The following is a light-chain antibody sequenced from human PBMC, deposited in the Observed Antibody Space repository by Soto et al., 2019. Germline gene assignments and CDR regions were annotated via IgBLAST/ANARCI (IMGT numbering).Light chain of an antibody. V-gene: IGKV3-15*01. CDR2: GAS. CDR1: QSVSSN. Sequence: EIVMTQSPVTLSVSPGERATLSCRASQSVSSNLAWYQQTPGQAPRLLIYGASTRATGIPARFSGSGFGTEFTLTISSLQSEDFAVYYCQQYNNWPLFTFGPGTKVDIK. CDR3: QQYNNWPLFT. J-gene: IGKJ3*01.